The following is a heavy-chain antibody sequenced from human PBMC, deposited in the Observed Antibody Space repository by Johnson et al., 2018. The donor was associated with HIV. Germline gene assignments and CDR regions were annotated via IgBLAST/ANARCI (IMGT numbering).Heavy chain of an antibody. CDR1: GFTFSSYA. J-gene: IGHJ3*02. V-gene: IGHV3-64*01. Sequence: QLVESGGGLVQPGGSLRLSCAASGFTFSSYAMHWVHQAPGKGLEYVSAISSNGGSTYYANSVKGRFPISRDNSKNTLYLQMGSLRAEDMAVYYCARSNWNYGDAFDIWGQGTMVTVSS. CDR2: ISSNGGST. CDR3: ARSNWNYGDAFDI. D-gene: IGHD1-7*01.